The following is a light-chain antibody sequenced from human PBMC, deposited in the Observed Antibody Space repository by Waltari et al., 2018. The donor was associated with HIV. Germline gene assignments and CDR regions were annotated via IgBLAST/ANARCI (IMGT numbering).Light chain of an antibody. Sequence: QSALTQPASVSGSPGPSIPISCTGPITELGPYNLFSWYQQYPGRAPKLIIYEVTKRPSGVSDRFSGSKSGNRASLTVAGLKVEDEADYYCCSYAGGRVFVLFGGGTRLTV. V-gene: IGLV2-23*02. CDR3: CSYAGGRVFVL. CDR2: EVT. J-gene: IGLJ2*01. CDR1: ITELGPYNL.